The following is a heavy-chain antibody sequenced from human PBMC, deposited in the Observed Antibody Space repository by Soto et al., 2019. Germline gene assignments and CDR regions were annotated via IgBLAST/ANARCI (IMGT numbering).Heavy chain of an antibody. Sequence: QLQLQESGPGLVKPSETLSLTCTVSGGSISSSSYYWGWIRQPPGKGLEWIGSIYYSGSTYYNPSLNGRVIISVDTSKIQFSLKLSSVTAADTAVYYCASPVARNLRSEGWFVPWGQGTLVTVSS. V-gene: IGHV4-39*01. J-gene: IGHJ5*02. CDR1: GGSISSSSYY. CDR2: IYYSGST. CDR3: ASPVARNLRSEGWFVP.